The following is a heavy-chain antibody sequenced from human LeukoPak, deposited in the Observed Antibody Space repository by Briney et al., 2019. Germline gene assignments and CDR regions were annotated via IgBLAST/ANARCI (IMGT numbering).Heavy chain of an antibody. CDR3: AREGRVRWYDY. V-gene: IGHV3-30-3*01. J-gene: IGHJ4*02. Sequence: GRSLRLSCAASGFTFSSYAMHWVRQAPGKGLEWVAVISYDGSNKYYADSVKGRFTISRDNSKNTLYLQMNSLRAEDTAVYYCAREGRVRWYDYWGQGPLVPVST. CDR1: GFTFSSYA. D-gene: IGHD4-23*01. CDR2: ISYDGSNK.